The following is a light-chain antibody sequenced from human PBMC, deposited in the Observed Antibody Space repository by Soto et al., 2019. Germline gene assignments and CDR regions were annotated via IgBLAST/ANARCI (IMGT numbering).Light chain of an antibody. CDR3: QQYGSSPWT. J-gene: IGKJ1*01. V-gene: IGKV3-20*01. CDR1: QSVSSSY. CDR2: GAS. Sequence: EIVLTQFPGTLSLSPGERATLSCRASQSVSSSYLAWYQQKPGQAPRLLLYGASSRATGIPDRFSGSGSGPDFTLTISRLEPEDFAVYYCQQYGSSPWTFGQGTKVEIK.